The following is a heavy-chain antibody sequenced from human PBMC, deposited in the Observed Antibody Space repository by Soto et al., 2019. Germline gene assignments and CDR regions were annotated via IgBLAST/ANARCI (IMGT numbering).Heavy chain of an antibody. V-gene: IGHV1-46*01. J-gene: IGHJ4*02. D-gene: IGHD2-15*01. CDR2: INPSGGST. Sequence: ASVKVSCKASGYTFTSYYMHWVRQAPGQGLEWMGIINPSGGSTSYAQKFQGRVTMTRDTSTSTVYMELSSLRSEDTAVYYCARAQWGYCSGGSCLVDYWGQGTLVTVS. CDR1: GYTFTSYY. CDR3: ARAQWGYCSGGSCLVDY.